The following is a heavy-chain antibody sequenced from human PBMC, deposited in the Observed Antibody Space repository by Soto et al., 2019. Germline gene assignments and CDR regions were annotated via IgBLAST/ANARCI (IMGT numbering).Heavy chain of an antibody. CDR2: IIPIFGTA. Sequence: SVKVSCKASGGTFSSYAISWVRQAPGQGLEWMGGIIPIFGTANYAQKFQGRVTITADESTSTAYMELSSLRSEDTAVYYCARDRPMVRGVISSKLYYYYGMDVWGQGTTVTVSS. CDR1: GGTFSSYA. CDR3: ARDRPMVRGVISSKLYYYYGMDV. J-gene: IGHJ6*02. D-gene: IGHD3-10*01. V-gene: IGHV1-69*13.